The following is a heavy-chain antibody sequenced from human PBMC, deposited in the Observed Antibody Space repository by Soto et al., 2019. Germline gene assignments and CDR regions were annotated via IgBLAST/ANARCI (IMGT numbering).Heavy chain of an antibody. Sequence: SETLSLTCTISGGSISVYYWSWIRQSPGQGLEWIGYIYDSGSPYYNPSLKTRVTISADASKNQISLKLTSATAADTAVYFCARGVGSSPPRYWGRGTLVTVSS. CDR1: GGSISVYY. D-gene: IGHD3-9*01. J-gene: IGHJ4*02. V-gene: IGHV4-59*01. CDR2: IYDSGSP. CDR3: ARGVGSSPPRY.